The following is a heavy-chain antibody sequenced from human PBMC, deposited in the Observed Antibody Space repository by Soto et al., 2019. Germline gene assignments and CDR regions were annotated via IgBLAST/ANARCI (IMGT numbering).Heavy chain of an antibody. CDR1: GFTFSIYA. Sequence: GGSLRLSCAASGFTFSIYAMHWVRQAPGKGLERVAVISYDGSNKYHAGSVKGRFTISRDNSKNTLYLQMNSLRVEDTAVYYCARGGEYYYGSDGYYRPLDYWGQGTQFTVSS. D-gene: IGHD3-22*01. J-gene: IGHJ4*02. V-gene: IGHV3-30-3*01. CDR2: ISYDGSNK. CDR3: ARGGEYYYGSDGYYRPLDY.